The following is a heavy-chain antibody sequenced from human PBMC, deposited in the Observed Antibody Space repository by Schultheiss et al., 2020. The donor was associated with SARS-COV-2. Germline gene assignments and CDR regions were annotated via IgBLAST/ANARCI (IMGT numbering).Heavy chain of an antibody. CDR1: GGSFSGYY. CDR2: INHSGST. D-gene: IGHD1-26*01. V-gene: IGHV4-34*01. CDR3: ARVGTTILYDY. Sequence: SETLSLTCAVYGGSFSGYYWSWIRQPPGKGLEWIGEINHSGSTNYNPSLKSRVTISVDKSKNQFSLKLSSVTAADTAVYYCARVGTTILYDYWGQGTLVTVSS. J-gene: IGHJ4*02.